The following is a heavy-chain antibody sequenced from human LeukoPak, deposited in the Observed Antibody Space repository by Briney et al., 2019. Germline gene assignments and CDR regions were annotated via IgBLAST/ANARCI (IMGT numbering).Heavy chain of an antibody. J-gene: IGHJ4*02. V-gene: IGHV4-38-2*01. CDR1: GYSISSGYY. CDR3: ARAKSSSWYFDY. CDR2: IYHSGST. D-gene: IGHD6-13*01. Sequence: SETLSLTCAVSGYSISSGYYWGWIRQPPGKGLEWIGSIYHSGSTYYNPSLKSRVTISVDTSKNQFSLKLSSVTAADTAVYYCARAKSSSWYFDYWGQGTLVTVSP.